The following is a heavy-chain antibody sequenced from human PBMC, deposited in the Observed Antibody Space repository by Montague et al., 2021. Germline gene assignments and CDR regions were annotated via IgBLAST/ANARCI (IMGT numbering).Heavy chain of an antibody. CDR1: GFTFSSYW. V-gene: IGHV3-7*05. CDR2: IKKDGTEK. D-gene: IGHD4-17*01. CDR3: SRAWVRSGFDS. Sequence: SLRLSCAASGFTFSSYWMIWVRQAPGKGLEWVASIKKDGTEKYYGDSVMGRFTISRGNAKTPLYLQMNALRAEDTAVYFCSRAWVRSGFDSWGQGTLVTVSS. J-gene: IGHJ4*02.